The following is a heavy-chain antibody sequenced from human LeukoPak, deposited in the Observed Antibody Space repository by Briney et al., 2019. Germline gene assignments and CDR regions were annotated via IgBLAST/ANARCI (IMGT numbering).Heavy chain of an antibody. D-gene: IGHD1-7*01. CDR1: GGSITSYY. CDR3: VMFRAGTYYYYYYYMDV. CDR2: IYYSGST. J-gene: IGHJ6*03. Sequence: SETLSLTCTVSGGSITSYYWSSLRQPPGKGLEWNGYIYYSGSTNYNPSLKSRVTISVETPRNQFSLKLSSVTAPDTPVYYCVMFRAGTYYYYYYYMDVWGQGTAVTVSS. V-gene: IGHV4-59*01.